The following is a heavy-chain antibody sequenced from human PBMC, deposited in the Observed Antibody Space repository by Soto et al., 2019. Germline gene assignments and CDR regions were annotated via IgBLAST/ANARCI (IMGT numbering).Heavy chain of an antibody. CDR2: INPNSGGT. D-gene: IGHD1-26*01. J-gene: IGHJ4*02. CDR1: GYTFTGYY. V-gene: IGHV1-2*04. Sequence: GASVKVSCKASGYTFTGYYMHWVRQAPGQGLEWMGWINPNSGGTNYAQKFQGWVTMTRDTSISTAYMELSRLRSNDTAVYYCARSLSGSYAEFDEGYYFDYWGQGTLVTVSS. CDR3: ARSLSGSYAEFDEGYYFDY.